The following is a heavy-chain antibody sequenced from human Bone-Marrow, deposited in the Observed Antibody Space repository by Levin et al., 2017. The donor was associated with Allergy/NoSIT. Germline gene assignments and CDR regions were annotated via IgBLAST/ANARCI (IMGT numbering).Heavy chain of an antibody. V-gene: IGHV1-3*01. CDR1: GYTFTSYA. CDR3: ARVDSSGWYWSAFDI. CDR2: INAGNGNT. Sequence: PGESLKISCKASGYTFTSYAMHWVRQAPGQRLEWMGWINAGNGNTKYSQKFQGRVTITRDTSASTAYMELSSLRSEDTAVYYCARVDSSGWYWSAFDIWGQGTMVTVSS. D-gene: IGHD6-19*01. J-gene: IGHJ3*02.